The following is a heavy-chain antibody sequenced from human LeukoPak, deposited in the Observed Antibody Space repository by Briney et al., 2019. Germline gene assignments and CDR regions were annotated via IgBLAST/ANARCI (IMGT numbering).Heavy chain of an antibody. J-gene: IGHJ4*02. CDR3: AETEYYDVSSGYLYYFDY. V-gene: IGHV1-69*05. CDR2: IIPIFGTA. D-gene: IGHD3-22*01. Sequence: ASVKVACKASGGTFSSYATSWVRQAPGQGLEWMEGIIPIFGTANYAQKFQGRVTITTDESTSTAYMELSSLRSEDTVEYCSAETEYYDVSSGYLYYFDYWGQGTLVTVSS. CDR1: GGTFSSYA.